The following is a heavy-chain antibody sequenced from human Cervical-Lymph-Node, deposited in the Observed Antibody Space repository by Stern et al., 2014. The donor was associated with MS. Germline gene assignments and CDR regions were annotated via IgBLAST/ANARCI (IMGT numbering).Heavy chain of an antibody. V-gene: IGHV3-30*18. J-gene: IGHJ4*02. Sequence: VQLEESGGGVVQPGRSLRLSCAASGFTFSSYGMHWVRQAPGKGLEWVAVISYDGSNKYYADSVKGRFTISRDNSKNTLYLQMNSLRAEDTAVYYCAKDSHYDSSGATLDYWGQGTLVTVSS. D-gene: IGHD3-22*01. CDR3: AKDSHYDSSGATLDY. CDR1: GFTFSSYG. CDR2: ISYDGSNK.